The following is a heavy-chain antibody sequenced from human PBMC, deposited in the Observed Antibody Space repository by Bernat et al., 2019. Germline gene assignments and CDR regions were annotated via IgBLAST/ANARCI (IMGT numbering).Heavy chain of an antibody. J-gene: IGHJ5*02. V-gene: IGHV3-15*01. D-gene: IGHD2-8*01. CDR3: TAGVEFDP. Sequence: EVQLVESGGGLVKPGGSLRVSCAASGFTFSNAWMNWVRQTPGKGLEWVGRIKSKTVGETTDYAAPVKGRFTISRDDSKNTVYLQMNSLKTGDTAVYYCTAGVEFDPRGQGTLVTVSS. CDR2: IKSKTVGETT. CDR1: GFTFSNAW.